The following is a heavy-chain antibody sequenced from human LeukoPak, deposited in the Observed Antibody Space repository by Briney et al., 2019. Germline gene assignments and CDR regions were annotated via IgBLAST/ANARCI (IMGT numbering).Heavy chain of an antibody. CDR3: AYYDSSGYYYGRLRY. J-gene: IGHJ4*02. CDR2: ISAGGGDI. D-gene: IGHD3-22*01. Sequence: GGSLRLSCAASGSLFSDHAMTWVRQTPAKGLEWVSSISAGGGDIQYADSVKGRFTISRDNSKNTLYLQMNSLRAEDTAIYFCAYYDSSGYYYGRLRYWGQGTPVTVSS. V-gene: IGHV3-23*01. CDR1: GSLFSDHA.